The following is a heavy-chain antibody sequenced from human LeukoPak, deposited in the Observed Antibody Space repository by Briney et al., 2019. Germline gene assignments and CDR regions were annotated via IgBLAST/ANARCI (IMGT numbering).Heavy chain of an antibody. Sequence: PGGSLRLSCAASGITFRNYGFHWVRQAPGKGLEWVAIIWYDGSNEYYADSVKGRFTISRDNSKNTLYLQMNSLRAEDTPVYYCATSRGSYYMDVWGKGTTVTVSS. J-gene: IGHJ6*03. V-gene: IGHV3-33*01. CDR1: GITFRNYG. CDR3: ATSRGSYYMDV. CDR2: IWYDGSNE. D-gene: IGHD1-26*01.